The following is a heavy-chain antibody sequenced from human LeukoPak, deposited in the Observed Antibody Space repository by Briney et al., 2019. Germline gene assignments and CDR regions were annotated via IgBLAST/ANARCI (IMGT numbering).Heavy chain of an antibody. J-gene: IGHJ4*02. CDR1: GFTFSSNG. Sequence: GGSLRLSCAASGFTFSSNGMNWVRQAPGKGLEWVSYISATGGTIYYADSVKGRFTISRDNSKDTLYLQMNSLRAEDTAVYYCARPQEGTVTTFDYWGQGTLVTVSA. CDR3: ARPQEGTVTTFDY. V-gene: IGHV3-48*01. CDR2: ISATGGTI. D-gene: IGHD4-17*01.